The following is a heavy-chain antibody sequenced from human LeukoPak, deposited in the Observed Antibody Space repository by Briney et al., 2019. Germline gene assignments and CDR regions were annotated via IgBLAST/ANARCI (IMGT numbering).Heavy chain of an antibody. CDR1: GDSVSSNSAA. Sequence: SQTLSLTCAISGDSVSSNSAAWNWIRQSPSRGLEWLGRTYYRSKWYNDYAVSVKSRITINPDTSKNQFSLQLRSVTAADTAEYYCARQKWDRLTYYYYGMDVWGQGTTVTVSS. CDR2: TYYRSKWYN. V-gene: IGHV6-1*01. D-gene: IGHD1-26*01. CDR3: ARQKWDRLTYYYYGMDV. J-gene: IGHJ6*02.